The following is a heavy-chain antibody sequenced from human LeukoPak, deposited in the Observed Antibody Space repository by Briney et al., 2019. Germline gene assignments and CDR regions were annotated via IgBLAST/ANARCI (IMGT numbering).Heavy chain of an antibody. Sequence: EASVKVSCKASGYTFTSYYMHWVRQAPGQGLEWMGWISAYNGNTNYAQKLQGRVTMTTDTSTSTAYMELRSLRSDDTAVYYCARGQVGAAYSFWGQGTLVTVSS. D-gene: IGHD1-26*01. CDR3: ARGQVGAAYSF. J-gene: IGHJ4*02. V-gene: IGHV1-18*04. CDR1: GYTFTSYY. CDR2: ISAYNGNT.